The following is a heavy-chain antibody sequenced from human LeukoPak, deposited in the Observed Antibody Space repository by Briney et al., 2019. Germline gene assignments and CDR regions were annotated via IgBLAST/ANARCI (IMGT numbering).Heavy chain of an antibody. CDR2: IYYNGRT. V-gene: IGHV4-59*01. J-gene: IGHJ4*02. CDR3: ARDRYSSDSSGYHIFDY. Sequence: SETLSLTCTVSGCSISSCYWSWIRQPPGKGGEGMGDIYYNGRTTYNPSPKRRGAISVDPSKNQFSLKLSSVTAADTAVYYCARDRYSSDSSGYHIFDYWGQGTLVTVSS. D-gene: IGHD3-22*01. CDR1: GCSISSCY.